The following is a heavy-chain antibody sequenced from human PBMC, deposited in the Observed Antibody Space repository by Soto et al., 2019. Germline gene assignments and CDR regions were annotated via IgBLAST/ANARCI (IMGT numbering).Heavy chain of an antibody. CDR1: GGPLNGYH. V-gene: IGHV4-4*07. CDR3: ARDALSALDV. J-gene: IGHJ6*02. Sequence: PSETLSLTCTVSGGPLNGYHWIWIRQPAGKGLEWIGRIYSSGTTNHNPSLRSRVTMSVDTSNNQFSLRLTSVTAADTAVYYCARDALSALDVWGQGTTVTVSS. CDR2: IYSSGTT. D-gene: IGHD2-2*01.